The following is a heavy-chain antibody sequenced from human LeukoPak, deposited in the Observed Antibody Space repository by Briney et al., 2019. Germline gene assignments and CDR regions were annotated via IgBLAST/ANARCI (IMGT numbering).Heavy chain of an antibody. CDR2: IKQDGSEK. CDR3: ARQLGGSGSY. Sequence: GGSLRLSCAASGFTFNSYWMSWVRQAPGEGLEWVANIKQDGSEKYYVDSVKGRFTISRDNAKNSVYLQMNSLRAEDTAAYYCARQLGGSGSYWGQGTLVTVSS. CDR1: GFTFNSYW. J-gene: IGHJ4*02. D-gene: IGHD3-10*01. V-gene: IGHV3-7*01.